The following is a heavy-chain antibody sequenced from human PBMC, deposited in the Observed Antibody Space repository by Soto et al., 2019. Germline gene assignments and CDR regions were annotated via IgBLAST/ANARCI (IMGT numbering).Heavy chain of an antibody. V-gene: IGHV4-34*01. CDR2: INHSGSA. CDR1: GGSFSDYI. J-gene: IGHJ4*02. Sequence: PSETLSLTCDGYGGSFSDYIWTWIRQTPGKGLQWIGQINHSGSANYNPSLKSRVTISVHTSSSQFSLELSSVTAADTAVYYCARGLISGSHYSGGWYYFDSWGQGTQVTVS. CDR3: ARGLISGSHYSGGWYYFDS. D-gene: IGHD1-26*01.